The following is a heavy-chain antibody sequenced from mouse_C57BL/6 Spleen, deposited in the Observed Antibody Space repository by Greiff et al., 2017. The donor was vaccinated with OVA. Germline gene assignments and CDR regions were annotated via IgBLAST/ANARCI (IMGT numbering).Heavy chain of an antibody. J-gene: IGHJ4*01. CDR3: ARSGGYDYYAMDY. CDR2: INPYNGVT. CDR1: GYSFTGYF. V-gene: IGHV1-20*01. Sequence: VQLQQSGPELVKPGDSVKISCKASGYSFTGYFMNWVMQSHGKSLEWIGRINPYNGVTFYNQKFKGKATLTVDKSSSTAHMELRSLTSEDSAVYYCARSGGYDYYAMDYWGQGTSVTVSS. D-gene: IGHD2-2*01.